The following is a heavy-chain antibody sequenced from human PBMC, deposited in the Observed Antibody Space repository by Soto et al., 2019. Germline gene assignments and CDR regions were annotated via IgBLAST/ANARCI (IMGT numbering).Heavy chain of an antibody. CDR3: ASNYAYAEGYYWYGIDV. J-gene: IGHJ6*02. CDR1: GFTFSRYW. V-gene: IGHV3-74*01. Sequence: GGSLRLSCAASGFTFSRYWMHWVRQAPGKGLVWDSCISSYGSDTYYADSVKGRFTISRDNAKNSLYLQMNSLRADDTAVYYCASNYAYAEGYYWYGIDVWGQGTTVTVSS. CDR2: ISSYGSDT. D-gene: IGHD3-16*01.